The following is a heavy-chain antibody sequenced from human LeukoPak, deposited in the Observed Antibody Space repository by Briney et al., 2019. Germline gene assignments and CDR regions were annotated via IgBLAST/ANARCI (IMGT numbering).Heavy chain of an antibody. CDR3: ARAPFGVYNWFDP. D-gene: IGHD3-10*01. V-gene: IGHV1-69*05. CDR1: VGTFSSYA. Sequence: SVKVSCKASVGTFSSYAISWVRQAPGQGLEWMGGIIPIFGTANYAQKFQGRVTITTDESTSTAYMELSSLRSKDTAVYYCARAPFGVYNWFDPWGQGTLVTVSS. J-gene: IGHJ5*02. CDR2: IIPIFGTA.